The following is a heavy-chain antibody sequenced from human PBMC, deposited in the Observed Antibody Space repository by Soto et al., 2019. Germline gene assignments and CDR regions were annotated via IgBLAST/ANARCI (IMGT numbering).Heavy chain of an antibody. J-gene: IGHJ4*02. CDR3: AREAGYHGTIGQQLPDC. CDR1: GFTFNNYG. D-gene: IGHD2-2*01. CDR2: IWHDGSNK. V-gene: IGHV3-33*01. Sequence: QVQLVESGGGVVQPGGSLRLSCAASGFTFNNYGMHWVRQAPGKGLEWVAGIWHDGSNKYYLESVKGRFTISRENSKNMLYLQMNSLRVEETAVYHCAREAGYHGTIGQQLPDCWGQGIMVTVSS.